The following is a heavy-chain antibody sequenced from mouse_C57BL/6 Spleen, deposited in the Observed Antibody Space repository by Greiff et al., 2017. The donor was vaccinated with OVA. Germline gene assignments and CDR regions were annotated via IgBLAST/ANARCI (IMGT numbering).Heavy chain of an antibody. CDR1: GYTFTDYY. V-gene: IGHV1-26*01. J-gene: IGHJ2*01. CDR2: INPNNGGT. CDR3: ARGDDVDDY. Sequence: VQLQQSGPELVKPGASVKISCKASGYTFTDYYMNWVKQSHGKSLEWIGDINPNNGGTSYNQKFKGKATLTVDKSSSTAYMELRSLTSEDSAVYYCARGDDVDDYWGQGTTLTVSS. D-gene: IGHD2-12*01.